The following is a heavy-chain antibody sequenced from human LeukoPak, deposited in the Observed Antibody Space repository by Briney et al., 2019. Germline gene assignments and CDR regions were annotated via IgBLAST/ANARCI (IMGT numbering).Heavy chain of an antibody. J-gene: IGHJ4*02. Sequence: PSETLSLTCSVSGDSISSGDYYWIWIRQPPGKGLEWIGYIYHGVITYYNSSLKSRVTISVDRSKNQFSLKLTSVTAADTAVYYCARAPTKVVAAGIYYWSQGTLVTVSS. D-gene: IGHD2-2*02. CDR3: ARAPTKVVAAGIYY. V-gene: IGHV4-30-2*01. CDR1: GDSISSGDYY. CDR2: IYHGVIT.